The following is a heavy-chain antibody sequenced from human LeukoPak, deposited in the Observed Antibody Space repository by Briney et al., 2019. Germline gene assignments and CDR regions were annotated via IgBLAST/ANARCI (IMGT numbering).Heavy chain of an antibody. CDR1: GGAFRTYA. D-gene: IGHD2-8*01. V-gene: IGHV1-69*04. Sequence: SVKVSCKASGGAFRTYAISWVRQAPGQGLECMGRIIPILGIAKYAEEFQGRVSITADKSTSTAYMELSSLRSDDTAAYYCARVNDDYYYGLDVWGQGTTVTVSS. CDR2: IIPILGIA. CDR3: ARVNDDYYYGLDV. J-gene: IGHJ6*02.